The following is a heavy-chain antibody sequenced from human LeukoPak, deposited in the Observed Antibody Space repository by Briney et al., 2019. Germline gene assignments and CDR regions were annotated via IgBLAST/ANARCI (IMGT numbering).Heavy chain of an antibody. CDR1: GGSISSYY. J-gene: IGHJ3*02. D-gene: IGHD3-10*01. CDR2: IYYSGST. CDR3: ARSLSLWFGELFWSEAFDI. Sequence: PSETLSLTCTVSGGSISSYYWSWIRQPPGKGLEWIGYIYYSGSTNYNPSLKSRVTISVDTSKNQFSLKLSSVTAADTAVYYCARSLSLWFGELFWSEAFDIWGQGTMATVSS. V-gene: IGHV4-59*01.